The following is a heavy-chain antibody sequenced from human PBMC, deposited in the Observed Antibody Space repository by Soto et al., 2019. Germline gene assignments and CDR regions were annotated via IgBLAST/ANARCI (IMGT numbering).Heavy chain of an antibody. Sequence: PSETLSLTCAVSGYSISSGYYWGWIRQPPGKGLEWIGSIYHSGSTYYNPSLKSRVTISVDTSKNQFSLKLSSVTAADTAVYYCARANVDTAMVPIDYWGQGTLVTVSS. CDR3: ARANVDTAMVPIDY. CDR1: GYSISSGYY. J-gene: IGHJ4*02. D-gene: IGHD5-18*01. CDR2: IYHSGST. V-gene: IGHV4-38-2*01.